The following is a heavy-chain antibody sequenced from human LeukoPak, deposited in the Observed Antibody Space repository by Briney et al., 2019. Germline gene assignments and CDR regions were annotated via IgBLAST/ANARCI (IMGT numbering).Heavy chain of an antibody. CDR2: ISSSSSYI. Sequence: GVLRLSCAASGFTFSSYSMNWVRQAPGKGLEWVSSISSSSSYIYYADSVKGRFTISRDNAKNSLYLQMNSLRAEDTAVYYCARDSRSASYYYYYYYMDVWGKGTTVTVSS. D-gene: IGHD2-2*01. J-gene: IGHJ6*03. V-gene: IGHV3-21*01. CDR3: ARDSRSASYYYYYYYMDV. CDR1: GFTFSSYS.